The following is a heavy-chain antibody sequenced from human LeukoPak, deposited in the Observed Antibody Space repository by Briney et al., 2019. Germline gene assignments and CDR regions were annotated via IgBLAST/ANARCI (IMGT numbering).Heavy chain of an antibody. CDR2: IWYDGSNK. CDR3: ARDQWELRGYFDY. Sequence: RSLRLSCAASGFTFSSYGMNWVRQAPGKGLEWVAVIWYDGSNKYYADSVKGRFTISRDNSKNTLYLQMNSLRAEDTAVYYCARDQWELRGYFDYWGQGTLVTVSS. CDR1: GFTFSSYG. V-gene: IGHV3-33*01. D-gene: IGHD1-26*01. J-gene: IGHJ4*02.